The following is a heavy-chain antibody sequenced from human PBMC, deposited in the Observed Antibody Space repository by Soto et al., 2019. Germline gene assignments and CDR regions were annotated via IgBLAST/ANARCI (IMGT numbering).Heavy chain of an antibody. D-gene: IGHD6-19*01. CDR2: IHDSGTT. V-gene: IGHV4-61*01. J-gene: IGHJ4*02. CDR3: ARGWDAGY. CDR1: SGSVGSGRHY. Sequence: QVQLQESGPGLVKPSETLSLTCTVSSGSVGSGRHYWSWIRQPPGKVPEWIGYIHDSGTTNYVSSLKSRVSISADPSRNQFFLKVYSVTAADTAVYYCARGWDAGYWGQGTLVTVSS.